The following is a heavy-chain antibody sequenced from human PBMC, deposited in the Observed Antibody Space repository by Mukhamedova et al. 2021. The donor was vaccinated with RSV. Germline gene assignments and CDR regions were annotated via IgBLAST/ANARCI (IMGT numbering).Heavy chain of an antibody. J-gene: IGHJ4*02. D-gene: IGHD3-22*01. Sequence: GWIGYIYHSGSTYYNSSLKSRVTISVDRSKIQFSLKLSSVTAADTAVYYCARVSYYDSSGYYVDYWGQGTLVTVSS. CDR3: ARVSYYDSSGYYVDY. V-gene: IGHV4-30-2*01. CDR2: IYHSGST.